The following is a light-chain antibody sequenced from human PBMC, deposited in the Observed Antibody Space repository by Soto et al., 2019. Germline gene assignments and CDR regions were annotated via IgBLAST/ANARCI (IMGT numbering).Light chain of an antibody. CDR1: ENIGVW. Sequence: DIQMTQSPSTLSASVVDRVTITVRASENIGVWLAWYQQKPGKAPKLLIYKASSLQSGVPSRFSGGGSGTEFTLTISSLQPDDFATYYCQQYHTYSWTFGQGTKVDIK. V-gene: IGKV1-5*03. J-gene: IGKJ1*01. CDR2: KAS. CDR3: QQYHTYSWT.